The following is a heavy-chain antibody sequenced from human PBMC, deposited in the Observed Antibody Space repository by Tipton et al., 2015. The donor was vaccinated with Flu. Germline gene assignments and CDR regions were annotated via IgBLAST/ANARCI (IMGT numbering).Heavy chain of an antibody. CDR1: GFTFSDYY. CDR3: ARDKSTAMAPYYFDY. J-gene: IGHJ4*02. CDR2: ISSSGSTI. V-gene: IGHV3-11*01. D-gene: IGHD5-18*01. Sequence: GSLRLSCAASGFTFSDYYMSWIRQAPGKGLEWVSYISSSGSTIYYADSVKGRFTISRDNAKNSLYLQMNSLRAEDTAVYYCARDKSTAMAPYYFDYWGQGTLVTVSS.